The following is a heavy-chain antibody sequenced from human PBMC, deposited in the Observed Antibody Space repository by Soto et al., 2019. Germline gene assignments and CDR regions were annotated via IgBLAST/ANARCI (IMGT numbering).Heavy chain of an antibody. D-gene: IGHD1-26*01. Sequence: QVQLVQSGAEVKKPGASVKVSCKASGYSFTRYYINWVRQAPGQGLEWMGWISAYNGNTHYEEKLQGRVTLTTDTSTSTAYMELRSLRSDDTAVYFCARGGQWDFLSDYRGQGTLVTVSS. J-gene: IGHJ4*02. V-gene: IGHV1-18*01. CDR2: ISAYNGNT. CDR3: ARGGQWDFLSDY. CDR1: GYSFTRYY.